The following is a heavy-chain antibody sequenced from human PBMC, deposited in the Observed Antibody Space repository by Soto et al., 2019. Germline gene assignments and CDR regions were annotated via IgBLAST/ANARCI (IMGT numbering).Heavy chain of an antibody. V-gene: IGHV3-23*01. CDR1: GFTFSSYA. D-gene: IGHD2-15*01. J-gene: IGHJ5*02. CDR2: ISGSGGST. Sequence: PGGSLRLSCAASGFTFSSYAMSWVRQAPGKGLEWVSGISGSGGSTYYADSVKGRFTISRDNSKNTLYLQMNSLRAGDTALYYCAGSSGGSFNWFDPWGQGTLVTVSS. CDR3: AGSSGGSFNWFDP.